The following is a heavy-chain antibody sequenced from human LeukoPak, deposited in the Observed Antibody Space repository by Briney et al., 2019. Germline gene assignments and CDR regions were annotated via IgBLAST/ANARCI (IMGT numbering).Heavy chain of an antibody. CDR1: ALTFTSYS. Sequence: GGSLTLSCATSALTFTSYSMNWVRQAPGQGLEWDSYISSSSSTIYYADSVKGRFTISRDNAKNSLYLQMNSLRAEDTAVYYCARDRILEWSNWFDPWGQGTLVTVSS. D-gene: IGHD3-3*01. V-gene: IGHV3-48*01. CDR2: ISSSSSTI. J-gene: IGHJ5*02. CDR3: ARDRILEWSNWFDP.